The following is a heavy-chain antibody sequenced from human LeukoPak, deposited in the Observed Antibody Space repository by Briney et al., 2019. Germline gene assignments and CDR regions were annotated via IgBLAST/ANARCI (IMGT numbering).Heavy chain of an antibody. CDR3: ARKDYSNGDGDY. J-gene: IGHJ4*02. Sequence: GEALKISCKGSEYCFASYWIGWVRQTPEKGRGWMGIIYPGDSDTRYSPSFQGQVTISADKSITTAYLQWSRLKASDSAMYYFARKDYSNGDGDYWGQGTVVTVS. CDR1: EYCFASYW. CDR2: IYPGDSDT. V-gene: IGHV5-51*01. D-gene: IGHD4-11*01.